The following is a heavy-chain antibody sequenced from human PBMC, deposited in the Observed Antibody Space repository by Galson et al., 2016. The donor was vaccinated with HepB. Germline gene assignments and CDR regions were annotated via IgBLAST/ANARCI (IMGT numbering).Heavy chain of an antibody. J-gene: IGHJ4*02. CDR2: ISSSGGST. CDR1: GFTFSSYA. CDR3: AKDRTYFDWLLYFDY. V-gene: IGHV3-23*01. D-gene: IGHD3-9*01. Sequence: SLRLSCAASGFTFSSYAMSWVRQAPGKGLEWVSAISSSGGSTFYADSVKGRFTISRDNSKNTLYVQVNSLRAEDTAVYYCAKDRTYFDWLLYFDYWRQGTLVTVSS.